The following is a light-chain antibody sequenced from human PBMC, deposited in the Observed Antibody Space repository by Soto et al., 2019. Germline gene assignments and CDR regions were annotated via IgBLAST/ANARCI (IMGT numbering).Light chain of an antibody. CDR2: DAS. CDR1: QSISTW. V-gene: IGKV1-5*01. J-gene: IGKJ1*01. Sequence: DIQMTQSPSTLSASVGDRVTITCRASQSISTWLAWYQQKPGKAPKLLIYDASSLESGVPFRFSGSGSGTEFTLTISSLQPDDFPSYYCQHYNSFSGTFGQGTKVEIK. CDR3: QHYNSFSGT.